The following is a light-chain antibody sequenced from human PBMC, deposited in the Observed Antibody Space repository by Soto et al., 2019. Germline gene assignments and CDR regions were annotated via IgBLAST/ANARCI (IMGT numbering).Light chain of an antibody. Sequence: QSALTQPRSVSGSPGQSVTISCTGASSDVGGYNYVSWYQQHPGKAPKLMFYDVSKRPSGVPDRFSGSKSGNTASLTISGLQTEDEADYYCCSYAGRYTYVFGSGTKVTV. J-gene: IGLJ1*01. CDR1: SSDVGGYNY. CDR3: CSYAGRYTYV. V-gene: IGLV2-11*01. CDR2: DVS.